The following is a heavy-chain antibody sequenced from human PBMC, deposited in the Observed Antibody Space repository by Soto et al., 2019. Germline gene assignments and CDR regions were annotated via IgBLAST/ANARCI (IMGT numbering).Heavy chain of an antibody. Sequence: ASVKVSCKASGYTFTTFGISWVRQAPGQGLEWMGWISAYNGNTNYAQKLQGRVTMTTDTSTSTAYMELRSLRSDDTAVYYCARDAAYYYDSSGYWVYWGQGTLVTVSS. CDR2: ISAYNGNT. CDR3: ARDAAYYYDSSGYWVY. J-gene: IGHJ4*02. D-gene: IGHD3-22*01. CDR1: GYTFTTFG. V-gene: IGHV1-18*01.